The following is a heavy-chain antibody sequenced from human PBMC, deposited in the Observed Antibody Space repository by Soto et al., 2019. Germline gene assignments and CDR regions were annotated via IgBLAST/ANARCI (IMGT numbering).Heavy chain of an antibody. J-gene: IGHJ4*02. Sequence: QVQLQQWGAGLLKPSETLSLTCAVYGGSFSGYYWNWIGQPPGKGLEWIGEINHSGSTNYNPSLKSRVTVSVDTSTNQFSLKLSSVTAADTAVYYCARGWGRIFDYWGQGTLVTVSS. CDR1: GGSFSGYY. V-gene: IGHV4-34*01. CDR3: ARGWGRIFDY. CDR2: INHSGST. D-gene: IGHD7-27*01.